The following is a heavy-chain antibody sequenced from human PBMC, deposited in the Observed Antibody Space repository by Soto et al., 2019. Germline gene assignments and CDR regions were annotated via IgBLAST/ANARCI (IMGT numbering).Heavy chain of an antibody. D-gene: IGHD2-2*02. J-gene: IGHJ6*03. V-gene: IGHV3-33*01. CDR3: ARPPSSPIPDYYMDV. CDR2: IWYDGSNK. Sequence: PGGSLRLSCAASGFTFSSDGMHWVRQAPGKGLEWVAVIWYDGSNKYYADSVKGRFTISRDNSKNTLYLQMNSLRAEDTAVYYCARPPSSPIPDYYMDVWGKGTTVTVSS. CDR1: GFTFSSDG.